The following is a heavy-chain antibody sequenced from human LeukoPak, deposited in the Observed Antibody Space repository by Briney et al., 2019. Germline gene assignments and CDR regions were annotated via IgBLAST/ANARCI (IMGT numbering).Heavy chain of an antibody. V-gene: IGHV3-21*01. CDR3: AELGITMIGGV. CDR2: ISGGSSYI. Sequence: GGSLRLSCAASGFTFDEYGKTWVRQAPGKGLEWVSSISGGSSYIYYADSVKGRFTIPRDNAKNSLYLQMNSLRAEDTAVYYCAELGITMIGGVWGKGTTVTISS. J-gene: IGHJ6*04. CDR1: GFTFDEYG. D-gene: IGHD3-10*02.